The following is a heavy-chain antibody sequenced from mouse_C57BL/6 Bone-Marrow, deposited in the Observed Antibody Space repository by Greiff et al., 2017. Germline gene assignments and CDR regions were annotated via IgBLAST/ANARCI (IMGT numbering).Heavy chain of an antibody. CDR1: GYTFTDYY. D-gene: IGHD1-1*01. J-gene: IGHJ1*03. CDR3: ARGYGSSYWDFDV. Sequence: QVQLKQSGPELVKPGASVKISCKASGYTFTDYYINWVKQRPGQGLEWIGWIFPGSGSTYYNENVKGKATLTVDKSSSTAYMLLSSLTSEDSAVYFCARGYGSSYWDFDVWGTGTTVTVSS. V-gene: IGHV1-75*01. CDR2: IFPGSGST.